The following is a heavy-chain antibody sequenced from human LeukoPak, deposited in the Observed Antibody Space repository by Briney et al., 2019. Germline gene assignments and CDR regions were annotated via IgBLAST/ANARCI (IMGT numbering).Heavy chain of an antibody. CDR3: AKDPRDYYDSSGF. Sequence: GGSLRLSCAASGFTFSSYAMSWVRQAPGKGLEWVSAISGSGGSTYYADSVKGRFTISRGNSKNTLYLQMNSLRAGDTAVYYCAKDPRDYYDSSGFWGQGTLVTVSS. J-gene: IGHJ4*02. D-gene: IGHD3-22*01. CDR1: GFTFSSYA. CDR2: ISGSGGST. V-gene: IGHV3-23*01.